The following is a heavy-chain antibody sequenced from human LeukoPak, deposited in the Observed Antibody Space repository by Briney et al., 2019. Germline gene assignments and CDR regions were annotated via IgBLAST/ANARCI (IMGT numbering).Heavy chain of an antibody. D-gene: IGHD3-16*01. J-gene: IGHJ4*02. CDR1: GGSISSYY. V-gene: IGHV4-4*09. CDR2: IYTSGST. CDR3: ASPQPGRWYPFGY. Sequence: SETLSLTCTVSGGSISSYYWSWIRQPPGKGLEWIGYIYTSGSTNYNPSLKSRVTISVDTSKNQFSLKLSSVTAADTAVYYFASPQPGRWYPFGYWGQGTLVTVSS.